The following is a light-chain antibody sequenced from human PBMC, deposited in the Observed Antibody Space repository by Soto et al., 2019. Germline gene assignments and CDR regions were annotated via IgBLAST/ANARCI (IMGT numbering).Light chain of an antibody. CDR2: QAS. Sequence: QCPSIGGRCISNKETITCGARESLSHPLAWYQQKPGRAPDLLIYQASNLQSGVPSRFRGSASGKQFTANNIRLQSQHFGSSSRPNYENLPSAFGGGTKVDIK. J-gene: IGKJ4*02. CDR3: PNYENLPSA. CDR1: ESLSHP. V-gene: IGKV1-5*03.